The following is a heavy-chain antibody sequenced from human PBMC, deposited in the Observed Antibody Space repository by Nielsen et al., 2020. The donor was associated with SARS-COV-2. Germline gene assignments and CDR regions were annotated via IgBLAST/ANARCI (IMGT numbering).Heavy chain of an antibody. J-gene: IGHJ6*03. D-gene: IGHD4-17*01. Sequence: SQTLSLTCAISGDSVSSSSAAWNWIRQSPSRGLEWLGRTYYRSKWYNDYAVSVKSRITINPDTYKNQFSLHLNSVTPEDTAVYYCARARGAYGDYYYYYYTDVWGEGTTVTVSS. CDR2: TYYRSKWYN. CDR1: GDSVSSSSAA. V-gene: IGHV6-1*01. CDR3: ARARGAYGDYYYYYYTDV.